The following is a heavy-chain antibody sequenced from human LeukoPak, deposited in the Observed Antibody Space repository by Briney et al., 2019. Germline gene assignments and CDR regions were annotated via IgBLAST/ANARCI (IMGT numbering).Heavy chain of an antibody. CDR2: ISGSGGST. V-gene: IGHV3-23*01. D-gene: IGHD1-14*01. Sequence: GGSLRLSCAASAFTFSSYAMSWGRQASGKGLEWVSAISGSGGSTYYADSVKGRFTISRDNSKNTLYLQMNSLRAEDTAVYYCAKEYMRTTRPPDAFDIWGQGTMVNVSA. J-gene: IGHJ3*02. CDR1: AFTFSSYA. CDR3: AKEYMRTTRPPDAFDI.